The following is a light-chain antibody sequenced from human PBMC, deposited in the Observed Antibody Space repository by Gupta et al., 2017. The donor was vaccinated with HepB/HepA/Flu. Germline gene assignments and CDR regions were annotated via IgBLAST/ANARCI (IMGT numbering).Light chain of an antibody. CDR3: QQYYSTPQT. J-gene: IGKJ3*01. Sequence: DIVMTQSPDSLAVSLGERATINCKSSQSVLYSSNNKNYLAWYQQIPGQPPKLLIYWASTRESGVPDRFSGSGSGTDFTLTISSLQAEDVAVYYCQQYYSTPQTFGPGTKVDIK. V-gene: IGKV4-1*01. CDR2: WAS. CDR1: QSVLYSSNNKNY.